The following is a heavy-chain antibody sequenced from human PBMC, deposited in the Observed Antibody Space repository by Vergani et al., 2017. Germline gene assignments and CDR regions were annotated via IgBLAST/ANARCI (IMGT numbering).Heavy chain of an antibody. Sequence: QLQLQESGPGLVKPSETLSLTCTVSGGSISSSSYYWGWIRQPPGKGLEWIGSIYYSGNTYYNPSLKRRVTISVDTSKNQFSLKLSSVTAADTAVYYCAGHRIAALTPHNVDYWGQGTLVTVSS. D-gene: IGHD6-13*01. CDR2: IYYSGNT. V-gene: IGHV4-39*01. CDR3: AGHRIAALTPHNVDY. CDR1: GGSISSSSYY. J-gene: IGHJ4*02.